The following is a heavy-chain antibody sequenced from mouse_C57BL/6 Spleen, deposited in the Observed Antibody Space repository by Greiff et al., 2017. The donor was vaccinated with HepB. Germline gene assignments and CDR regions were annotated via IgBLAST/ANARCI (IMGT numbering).Heavy chain of an antibody. CDR3: EILLYYAMDY. J-gene: IGHJ4*01. Sequence: QVQLQQSGPELVKPGASVKISCKASGYAFSSSWMNWVKQRPGKGLEWIGRIYPGDGDTNYNGKFKGKATLTADKSSSTAYMQLSSLTSEDSAVYFCEILLYYAMDYWGQGTSVTVSS. V-gene: IGHV1-82*01. D-gene: IGHD1-1*01. CDR2: IYPGDGDT. CDR1: GYAFSSSW.